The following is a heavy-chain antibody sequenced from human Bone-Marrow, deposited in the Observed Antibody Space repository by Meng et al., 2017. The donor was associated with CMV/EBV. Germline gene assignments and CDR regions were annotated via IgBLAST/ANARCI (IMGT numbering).Heavy chain of an antibody. CDR1: GFTFSTYS. J-gene: IGHJ4*02. V-gene: IGHV3-21*01. CDR2: ISSSSNYI. Sequence: GGSLRLSCVASGFTFSTYSMNWVRQAPGKGLEWVSSISSSSNYIYYADSVKGRFTISRDDAKNSLYLQMNSLRDEDTALYFCARERDYYGSGSYSEYYFDYWGQGTLVTVSS. D-gene: IGHD3-10*01. CDR3: ARERDYYGSGSYSEYYFDY.